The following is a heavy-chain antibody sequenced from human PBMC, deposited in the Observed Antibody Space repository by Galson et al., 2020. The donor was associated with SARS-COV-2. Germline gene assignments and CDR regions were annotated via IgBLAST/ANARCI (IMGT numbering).Heavy chain of an antibody. CDR3: AKAGEKMDIPNDFDY. CDR2: ISSDGSNE. D-gene: IGHD1-1*01. V-gene: IGHV3-30*18. CDR1: GFTFSIYG. J-gene: IGHJ4*02. Sequence: PGGSLRLSCAASGFTFSIYGMHWVRQAPGKGLEWVAVISSDGSNEYYADSVKGRFTISRDKSKNTVYLQMNSLRAEDTAVYYCAKAGEKMDIPNDFDYWGPGTLVTVSS.